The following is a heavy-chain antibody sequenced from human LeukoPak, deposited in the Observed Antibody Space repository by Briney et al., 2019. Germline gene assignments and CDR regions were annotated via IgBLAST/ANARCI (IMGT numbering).Heavy chain of an antibody. CDR1: GGSISSSGYY. V-gene: IGHV4-39*07. D-gene: IGHD2-2*01. J-gene: IGHJ5*02. CDR3: ARRTDIVVVPAANWFDP. Sequence: SETLSLTCTVSGGSISSSGYYWSWIRQPPGKGLEWIGEINHSGSTNYNPSLKSRVTISVDTSKNQFSLKLSSVTAADTAVYYCARRTDIVVVPAANWFDPWGQGTLVTVSS. CDR2: INHSGST.